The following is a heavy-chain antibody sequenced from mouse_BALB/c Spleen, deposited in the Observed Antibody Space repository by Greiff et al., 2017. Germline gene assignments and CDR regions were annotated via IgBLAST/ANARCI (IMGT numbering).Heavy chain of an antibody. D-gene: IGHD2-10*02. CDR3: ARSKYGNPFDY. Sequence: EVMLVESGGGLVQPGGSRKLSCAASGFTFSSFGMHWVRQAPEKGLEWVAYISSGSSTIYYADTVKGRFTISRDNPKNTLFLQMTSLRSEDTAMYYCARSKYGNPFDYWGQGTTLTVSS. J-gene: IGHJ2*01. V-gene: IGHV5-17*02. CDR1: GFTFSSFG. CDR2: ISSGSSTI.